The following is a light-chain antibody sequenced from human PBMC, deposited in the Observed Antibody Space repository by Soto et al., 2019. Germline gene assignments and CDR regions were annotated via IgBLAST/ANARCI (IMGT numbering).Light chain of an antibody. Sequence: PGERVTLSCRASQSVSSSYLTWYHQKPGQAPRLLIYGASNRATSIPARFSGSGSGTDFTLTISSLQPEDFAVYYCQQDYNLLFVQGTRLEIK. V-gene: IGKV3D-7*01. CDR1: QSVSSSY. J-gene: IGKJ5*01. CDR2: GAS. CDR3: QQDYNLL.